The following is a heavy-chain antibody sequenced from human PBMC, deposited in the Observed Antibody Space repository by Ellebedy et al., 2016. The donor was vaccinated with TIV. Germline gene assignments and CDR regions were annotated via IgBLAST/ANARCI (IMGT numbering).Heavy chain of an antibody. V-gene: IGHV3-66*01. CDR1: GFTVSRNY. CDR3: ARDGVTAAGSYFDY. D-gene: IGHD6-13*01. CDR2: IYSGGGT. Sequence: GESLKISCAASGFTVSRNYMIWVRQAPGKGLEWVSVIYSGGGTYYADSVKGRFTLSRDNSKNTLFLQMNSLRAEDTAVYYCARDGVTAAGSYFDYWGPGTLVTVSS. J-gene: IGHJ4*02.